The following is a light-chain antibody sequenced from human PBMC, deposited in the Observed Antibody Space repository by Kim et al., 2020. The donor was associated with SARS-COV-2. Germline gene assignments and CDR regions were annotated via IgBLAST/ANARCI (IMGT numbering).Light chain of an antibody. V-gene: IGKV3-15*01. CDR3: QQYNNWPPWT. CDR2: GAS. CDR1: QSVSST. Sequence: FPGEKATPPCRASQSVSSTFASYQQKPGQAPRLLIYGASTRATGIPARFSGSGSGTEFTLTISSLQSEDFAVYYCQQYNNWPPWTFGQGTKVDIK. J-gene: IGKJ1*01.